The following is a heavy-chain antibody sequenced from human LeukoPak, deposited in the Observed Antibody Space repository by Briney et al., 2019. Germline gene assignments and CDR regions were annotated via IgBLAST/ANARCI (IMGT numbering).Heavy chain of an antibody. D-gene: IGHD3-10*01. Sequence: GASVKVSCKASGYTFTSYAIHWVRQAPGQRLEWMGWINAGNGNTKYSQKFQGRVTITRDTSASTAYMELSSLRSEDTAVYYCARDSPEYYGSGRRYFDYWGQGTLVTVSS. V-gene: IGHV1-3*01. CDR2: INAGNGNT. J-gene: IGHJ4*02. CDR1: GYTFTSYA. CDR3: ARDSPEYYGSGRRYFDY.